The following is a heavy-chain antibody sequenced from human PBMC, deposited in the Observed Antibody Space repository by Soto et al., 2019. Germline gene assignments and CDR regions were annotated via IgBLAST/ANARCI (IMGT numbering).Heavy chain of an antibody. CDR2: IYDSGST. CDR1: GGSISTYY. D-gene: IGHD2-15*01. CDR3: ARHGGRYCSGGTCYVGWRLER. Sequence: QVQLQESGPGLVKPSETLSLTCTVSGGSISTYYWSWIRQPPGKGLEWIGYIYDSGSTDYNPSLRGRVPISVDTSKTQFSLKLSSVTAADTAVYYCARHGGRYCSGGTCYVGWRLERWGRGTLVTVSS. V-gene: IGHV4-59*08. J-gene: IGHJ2*01.